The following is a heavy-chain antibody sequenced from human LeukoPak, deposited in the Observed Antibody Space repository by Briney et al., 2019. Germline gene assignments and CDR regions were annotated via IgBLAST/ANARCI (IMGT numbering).Heavy chain of an antibody. V-gene: IGHV4-59*01. CDR1: GGSISSYY. D-gene: IGHD5-24*01. CDR2: IYYSGST. Sequence: SETLSLTCTVSGGSISSYYWSWIRQPPGKGLEWIGYIYYSGSTNYNPSLKSRVTISVDTSKNQFSLKLSSVTAADTAVYYCARVRDGSDAFDIWGQGTMVTASS. J-gene: IGHJ3*02. CDR3: ARVRDGSDAFDI.